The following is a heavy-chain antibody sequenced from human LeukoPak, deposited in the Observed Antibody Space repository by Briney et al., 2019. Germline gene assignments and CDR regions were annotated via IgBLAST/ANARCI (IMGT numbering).Heavy chain of an antibody. D-gene: IGHD3/OR15-3a*01. V-gene: IGHV3-23*05. CDR3: AHLVWEYVGGLDV. CDR2: IYTNGRT. Sequence: GGSLRLSCVASGFIFKSYGMNWVRQAPGKGLEWVSGIYTNGRTRYADSVNGRFTISGDNSKNTLFLQMHSLRVEDTAVYYCAHLVWEYVGGLDVWGQGTTVTVSS. J-gene: IGHJ6*02. CDR1: GFIFKSYG.